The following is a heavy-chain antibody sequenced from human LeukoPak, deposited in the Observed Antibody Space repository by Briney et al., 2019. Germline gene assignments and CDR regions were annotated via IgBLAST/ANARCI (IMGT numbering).Heavy chain of an antibody. Sequence: GGSLRLSCAASEFTFSTYWMTWVRQAPGKGLEWVADIKQDGSEKYYVDSVKGRFTISRDNSKNTLYLQMNSLRAEDTAVYYCARAGWFGELYGPLDFWGQGTLVTVSS. CDR2: IKQDGSEK. D-gene: IGHD3-10*01. CDR3: ARAGWFGELYGPLDF. V-gene: IGHV3-7*03. J-gene: IGHJ4*02. CDR1: EFTFSTYW.